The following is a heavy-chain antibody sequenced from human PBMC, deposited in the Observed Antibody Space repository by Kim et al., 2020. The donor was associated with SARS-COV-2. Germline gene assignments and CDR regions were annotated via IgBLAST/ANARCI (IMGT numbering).Heavy chain of an antibody. Sequence: ADSVKGRFTISRDNSKNTVYLQMNSLRDEDTAKYYCAKQRSLVVAAATNYWGQGTLVTVSS. J-gene: IGHJ4*02. CDR3: AKQRSLVVAAATNY. V-gene: IGHV3-23*01. D-gene: IGHD2-15*01.